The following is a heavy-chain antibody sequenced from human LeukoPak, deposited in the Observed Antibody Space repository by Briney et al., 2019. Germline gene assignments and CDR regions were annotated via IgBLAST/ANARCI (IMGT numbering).Heavy chain of an antibody. Sequence: PSETLSLTCAVYGGSFSGYYWSWIRQPPGKGLEWIGEINHSGSTNYNPSLKSRVTISVDTSKNQFSLKLSSVTAANTAVYYCAKALVYCCASVRYPRFFDYWGQGTPVTVSS. J-gene: IGHJ4*02. CDR1: GGSFSGYY. CDR2: INHSGST. D-gene: IGHD2-15*01. V-gene: IGHV4-34*01. CDR3: AKALVYCCASVRYPRFFDY.